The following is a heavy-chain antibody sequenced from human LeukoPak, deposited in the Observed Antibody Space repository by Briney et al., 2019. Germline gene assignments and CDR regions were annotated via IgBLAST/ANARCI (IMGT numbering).Heavy chain of an antibody. Sequence: SETLSLTCTVSGGSISSYYWSWIRQPPGKGLEWIGYIYYSGSTNYNPSLKSRVTISVDTSKNQFSLKLSSVTAADTAVYYCARGSGYSSSWYNPYYFDYWGQGTLVTVSS. D-gene: IGHD6-13*01. CDR2: IYYSGST. J-gene: IGHJ4*02. CDR3: ARGSGYSSSWYNPYYFDY. V-gene: IGHV4-59*01. CDR1: GGSISSYY.